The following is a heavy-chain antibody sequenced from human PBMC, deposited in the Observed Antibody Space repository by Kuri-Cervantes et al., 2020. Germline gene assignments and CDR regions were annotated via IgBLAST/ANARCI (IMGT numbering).Heavy chain of an antibody. CDR1: GYTFASYY. V-gene: IGHV1-2*02. J-gene: IGHJ6*02. CDR3: ARGGPSVGMDV. Sequence: ASVKVSCKASGYTFASYYMHWVRQAPGQGLEWMGWINPNSGGTNYAQKFQGRGTMTSDKSISTDYMELSRLRSDDTAVYYCARGGPSVGMDVWGQGTTVTVSS. CDR2: INPNSGGT.